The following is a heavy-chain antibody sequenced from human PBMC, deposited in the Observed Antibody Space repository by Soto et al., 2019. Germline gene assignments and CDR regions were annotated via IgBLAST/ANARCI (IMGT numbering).Heavy chain of an antibody. CDR1: GFTFSSYS. J-gene: IGHJ4*02. CDR3: ARESIPVWFGELLTPSDY. CDR2: ISSSSSTI. V-gene: IGHV3-48*01. Sequence: EVQLVESGGGLVQPGGSLRLSCAASGFTFSSYSMNWVRQAPGKGLEWVSYISSSSSTIYYADSVKGRFTISRDNAKNSLYLQMNSLRAEDTAVYYWARESIPVWFGELLTPSDYWGQGTLVTVSS. D-gene: IGHD3-10*01.